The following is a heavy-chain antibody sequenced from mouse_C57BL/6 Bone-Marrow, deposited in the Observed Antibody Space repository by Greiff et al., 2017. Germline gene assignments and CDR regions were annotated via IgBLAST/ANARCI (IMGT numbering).Heavy chain of an antibody. CDR2: IDPENGDT. V-gene: IGHV14-4*01. Sequence: VQLKQSGAELVRPGASVKLSCTASGFNIKDDYMHWVKQRPEQGLEWIGWIDPENGDTEYASKFQGKATITADTSSNTAYLQLSSLTSEDTAVYYYSSFGGDYFDFWGQGTPLTVAS. CDR1: GFNIKDDY. D-gene: IGHD1-1*02. J-gene: IGHJ2*01. CDR3: SSFGGDYFDF.